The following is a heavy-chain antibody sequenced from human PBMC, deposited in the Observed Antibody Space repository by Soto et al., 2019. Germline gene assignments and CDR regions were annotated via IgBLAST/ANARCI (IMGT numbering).Heavy chain of an antibody. CDR1: GYTFTSYY. V-gene: IGHV1-46*03. CDR2: INPSGGST. J-gene: IGHJ6*03. CDR3: ASAPYCSGGSCYGGDYPNLYYYYVDV. Sequence: QVQLVQSGAEVKKPGASVKVSCKASGYTFTSYYMHWVRQAPGQGLEWMGIINPSGGSTSYAQKFQGRVTMTRETSTSTVYMELSSLGFEGTGVYYCASAPYCSGGSCYGGDYPNLYYYYVDVWGKGTTVTVSS. D-gene: IGHD2-15*01.